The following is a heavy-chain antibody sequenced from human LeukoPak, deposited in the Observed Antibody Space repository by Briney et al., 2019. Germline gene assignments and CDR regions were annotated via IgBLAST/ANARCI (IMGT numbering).Heavy chain of an antibody. CDR2: ISGSGSST. V-gene: IGHV3-23*01. CDR1: GFSFSSYG. J-gene: IGHJ4*02. Sequence: GGTLRLSCVVSGFSFSSYGINWVRQAPGKGLEWLSIISGSGSSTFYADSVKGRFTISRDNSKNTLYLQLNSLRAEDTAVYFCAKDRLLNCRGDCYIFDYWGQGTVVTVSS. CDR3: AKDRLLNCRGDCYIFDY. D-gene: IGHD2-21*02.